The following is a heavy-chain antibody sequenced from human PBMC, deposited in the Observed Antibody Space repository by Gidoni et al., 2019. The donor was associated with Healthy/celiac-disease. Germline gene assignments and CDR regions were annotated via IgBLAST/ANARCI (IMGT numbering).Heavy chain of an antibody. CDR2: ISSSSSYI. V-gene: IGHV3-21*01. CDR3: ARVGSGAAPSSRYYYYYGMDV. D-gene: IGHD3-3*01. CDR1: GFPFSSYS. J-gene: IGHJ6*02. Sequence: EVQLVESGGGLVKPGGSLRLSCPASGFPFSSYSMNWVRQAPGKGLEWVSSISSSSSYIYYADSVKGRFTISRDNAKNSLYLQMNSLRAEDTAVYYCARVGSGAAPSSRYYYYYGMDVWGQGTTVTVSS.